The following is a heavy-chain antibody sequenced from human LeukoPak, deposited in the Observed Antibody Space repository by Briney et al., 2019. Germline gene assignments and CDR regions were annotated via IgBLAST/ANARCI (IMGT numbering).Heavy chain of an antibody. Sequence: GASVKVSCKASGYTFSNYDMNWVRQAPGQGLEWMGMINPSGGISYAQKFQGRVTMTRGMSTNTVYMELSSLRSEDTAVYYCARVDSRSPHELDYWGQGTLVTVSS. CDR2: INPSGGI. J-gene: IGHJ4*02. D-gene: IGHD6-6*01. CDR3: ARVDSRSPHELDY. V-gene: IGHV1-46*01. CDR1: GYTFSNYD.